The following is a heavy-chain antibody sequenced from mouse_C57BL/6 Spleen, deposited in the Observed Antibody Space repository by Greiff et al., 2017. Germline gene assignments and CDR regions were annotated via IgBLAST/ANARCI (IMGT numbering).Heavy chain of an antibody. J-gene: IGHJ4*01. CDR3: ARSNYDYADAMDY. D-gene: IGHD2-4*01. CDR1: GFTFSDYG. CDR2: ISSGSSTI. V-gene: IGHV5-17*01. Sequence: EVQLVESGGGLVKPGGSLKLSCAASGFTFSDYGMHWVRQAPEKGLEWVAYISSGSSTIYYADTVKGRFTISRDNAKNTLFLQMTSLRSEDTAMYYCARSNYDYADAMDYWGQGTSVTVSS.